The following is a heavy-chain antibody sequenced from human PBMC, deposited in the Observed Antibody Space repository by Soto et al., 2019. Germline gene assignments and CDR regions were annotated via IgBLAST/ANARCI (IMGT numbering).Heavy chain of an antibody. J-gene: IGHJ3*02. CDR3: ARQTLNYYDSSGYSDAFDI. CDR2: IDPSDSYT. V-gene: IGHV5-10-1*01. Sequence: GESLKISCKGSGYSFTSYWISWVRQMPGKGLEWMGRIDPSDSYTNYSPSFQGHVTISADKSISTAYLQWSSLKASDTAMYYCARQTLNYYDSSGYSDAFDIWGQGTMVTVS. CDR1: GYSFTSYW. D-gene: IGHD3-22*01.